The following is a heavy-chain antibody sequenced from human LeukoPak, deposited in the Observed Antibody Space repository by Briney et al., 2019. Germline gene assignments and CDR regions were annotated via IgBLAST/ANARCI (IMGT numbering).Heavy chain of an antibody. V-gene: IGHV3-30*02. D-gene: IGHD3-3*01. CDR2: IRYDGSNK. J-gene: IGHJ5*02. Sequence: GRSLRLSCAASGFTFSSYAMHWVRQAPGKGLEWVAFIRYDGSNKYYADSVKGRFTISRDNSENTLYLQMNSLRAEDTAVYYCAKDSLSSYYDFWSGQTGNWFDPWGQGTLVTVSS. CDR3: AKDSLSSYYDFWSGQTGNWFDP. CDR1: GFTFSSYA.